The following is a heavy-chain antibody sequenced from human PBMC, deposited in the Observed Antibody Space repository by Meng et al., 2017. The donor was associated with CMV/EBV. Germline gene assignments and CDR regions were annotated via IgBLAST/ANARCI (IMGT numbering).Heavy chain of an antibody. CDR3: AKVGERRGYSGFHDY. CDR1: GFTFSSYA. J-gene: IGHJ4*02. V-gene: IGHV3-23*01. D-gene: IGHD5-12*01. CDR2: VSGSGGST. Sequence: GGSLRLSCAASGFTFSSYAMSWVRQAPGKGLEWVSAVSGSGGSTYYADSVKGRFTISRDNSKNTLYLQMNSLRAEDTAVYYCAKVGERRGYSGFHDYWGQGTLVTVSS.